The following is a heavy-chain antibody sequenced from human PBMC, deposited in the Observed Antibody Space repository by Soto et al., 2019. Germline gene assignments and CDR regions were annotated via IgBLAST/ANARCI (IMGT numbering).Heavy chain of an antibody. Sequence: SETLSLTCTVSGGSISSSSYYWGWIRQPPGKGLEWIGSIYYSGSTYYNPSLKSRVTISRDNSKNTLYLQMDSLRPEDTAVYYCATDPNTAGGLYWAANWFDSWGQGTLVTVSS. V-gene: IGHV4-39*02. D-gene: IGHD2-8*02. CDR1: GGSISSSSYY. CDR2: IYYSGST. CDR3: ATDPNTAGGLYWAANWFDS. J-gene: IGHJ5*01.